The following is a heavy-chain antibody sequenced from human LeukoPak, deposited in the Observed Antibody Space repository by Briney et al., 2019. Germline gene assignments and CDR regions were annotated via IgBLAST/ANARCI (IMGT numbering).Heavy chain of an antibody. V-gene: IGHV3-21*01. D-gene: IGHD5-18*01. Sequence: GGSLRLSCAASGFTFSSYSMNWVRQAPGKGLEWVPSISSSSGYIYYADSVKGRFTISRDNAKTSLYLQMNSLRAEDTAVYYCARHLSGITGYTYGRGIDYWGQGTLVTVSS. J-gene: IGHJ4*02. CDR1: GFTFSSYS. CDR2: ISSSSGYI. CDR3: ARHLSGITGYTYGRGIDY.